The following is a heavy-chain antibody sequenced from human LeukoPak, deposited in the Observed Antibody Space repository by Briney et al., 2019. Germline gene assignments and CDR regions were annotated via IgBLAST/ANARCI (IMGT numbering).Heavy chain of an antibody. CDR3: ARGSYDYVWGSYRSPIDY. D-gene: IGHD3-16*02. CDR1: GYTFTGYY. CDR2: INPNSGGT. J-gene: IGHJ4*02. V-gene: IGHV1-2*02. Sequence: ASVKVSCKASGYTFTGYYMHWVRQAPGQGLEWMGWINPNSGGTNYAQKFQGRVTMTRDTSISTAYMELSRLRSDDTAVYYCARGSYDYVWGSYRSPIDYWGRGTLVTVSS.